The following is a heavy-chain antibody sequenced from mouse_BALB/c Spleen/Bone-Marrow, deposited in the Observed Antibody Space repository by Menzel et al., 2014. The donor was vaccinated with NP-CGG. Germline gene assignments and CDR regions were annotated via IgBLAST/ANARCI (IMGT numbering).Heavy chain of an antibody. CDR2: INPDSSTI. CDR1: GFDFSRYW. CDR3: ARLHYYGYGTY. J-gene: IGHJ3*01. D-gene: IGHD1-2*01. V-gene: IGHV4-1*02. Sequence: EVKLVESGGGLVQPGGSLKLSCAASGFDFSRYWMSWVRQAPGKGLEWIGEINPDSSTINYTPPLKDKFIISRDNAKNTLYLQMSKVRSEDTALYYCARLHYYGYGTYWGQGTLVTVSA.